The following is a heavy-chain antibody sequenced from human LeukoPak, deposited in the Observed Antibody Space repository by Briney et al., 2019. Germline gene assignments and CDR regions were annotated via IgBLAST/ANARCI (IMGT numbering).Heavy chain of an antibody. Sequence: GGSLRLSCAASGFIFSNYGMHWVRQAPGKGLEWVTFIRYDGSNKFYADSVKGRFTISRDNSKNTVYLQMNSLRAEDTALYFCAQWSRYFDYWGQGTLVTVSS. CDR1: GFIFSNYG. J-gene: IGHJ4*02. D-gene: IGHD1-26*01. CDR2: IRYDGSNK. V-gene: IGHV3-30*02. CDR3: AQWSRYFDY.